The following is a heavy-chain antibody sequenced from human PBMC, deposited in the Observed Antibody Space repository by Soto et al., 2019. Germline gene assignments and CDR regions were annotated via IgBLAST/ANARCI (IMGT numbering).Heavy chain of an antibody. V-gene: IGHV4-59*01. CDR3: ARWVYNGYVYDWFDP. CDR2: IYYSGST. D-gene: IGHD5-12*01. Sequence: PSETLSLTCTVSGGSISSYYWSWIRQPPGKGLEWIGYIYYSGSTNYNPSLKSRVTISVDTSKNQFSLKLSSVTAADTAVYYCARWVYNGYVYDWFDPWGQGTLVTVSS. CDR1: GGSISSYY. J-gene: IGHJ5*01.